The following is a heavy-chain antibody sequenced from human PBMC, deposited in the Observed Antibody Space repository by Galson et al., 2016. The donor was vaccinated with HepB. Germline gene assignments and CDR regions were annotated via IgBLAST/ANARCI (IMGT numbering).Heavy chain of an antibody. CDR1: RFSLSSYA. CDR2: IRGNGVGT. CDR3: ARVREQQPLDAFDI. V-gene: IGHV3-23*01. D-gene: IGHD6-13*01. Sequence: SLRLSCAASRFSLSSYAMSWVRQAPGRGLEWVSTIRGNGVGTYYADSVKGRFTISRDNSRNTLYVQMNSLRAEDTAVYYCARVREQQPLDAFDIWGQGTMVTVSS. J-gene: IGHJ3*02.